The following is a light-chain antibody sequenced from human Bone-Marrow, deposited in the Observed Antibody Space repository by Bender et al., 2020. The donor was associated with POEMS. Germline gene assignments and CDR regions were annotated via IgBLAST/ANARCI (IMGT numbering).Light chain of an antibody. J-gene: IGLJ1*01. CDR1: GSYMF. Sequence: QSALTQPASVSGSPGQSITFSCTGVGSYMFVSWYQQHPGKAPKLMIYEDTKRPSGVSNRFSGSKSGNTASLTISGLQAEDEADFYCCSYAGSGTFPYVFGTGTKVTVL. CDR2: EDT. V-gene: IGLV2-23*02. CDR3: CSYAGSGTFPYV.